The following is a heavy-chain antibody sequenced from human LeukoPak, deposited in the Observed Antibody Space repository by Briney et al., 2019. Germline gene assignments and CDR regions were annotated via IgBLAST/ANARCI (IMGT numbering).Heavy chain of an antibody. CDR3: AKDQSIAARDLPGY. CDR2: IRYDGSNK. D-gene: IGHD6-6*01. J-gene: IGHJ4*02. Sequence: WVRQAPGKGLEWVAFIRYDGSNKYYADSVKGRFTISRDNSKNTLYLQMNSLRAEDTAVYYCAKDQSIAARDLPGYWGQGTLVTVSS. V-gene: IGHV3-30*02.